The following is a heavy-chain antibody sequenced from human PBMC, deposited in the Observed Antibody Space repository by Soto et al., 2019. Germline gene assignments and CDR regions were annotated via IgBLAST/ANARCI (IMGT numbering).Heavy chain of an antibody. D-gene: IGHD6-6*01. Sequence: GESLKISCKGSGYGFTSYWIGWVRQMPGKGLEWMGIIYPGDSDTRYSPSFQGQVTISADKSISTAYLQWSSLKASDTAMYYCASSSSSPTSYYYYGMDVWGQGATVTVSS. CDR2: IYPGDSDT. CDR3: ASSSSSPTSYYYYGMDV. V-gene: IGHV5-51*01. CDR1: GYGFTSYW. J-gene: IGHJ6*02.